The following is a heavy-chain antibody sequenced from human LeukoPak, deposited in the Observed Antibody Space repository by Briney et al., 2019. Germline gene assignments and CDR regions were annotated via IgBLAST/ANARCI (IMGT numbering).Heavy chain of an antibody. J-gene: IGHJ4*02. CDR3: ARVSAPGTSGWYFGY. Sequence: PGGSLRLSCAASGFTFSSYGMNWVRQAPGQGLEWVSYISTSSNRIDYADSVKGRFTMSRDNAKNLLYLQMNSLRDEDTAMYYCARVSAPGTSGWYFGYWGQGTLVTVSS. CDR2: ISTSSNRI. CDR1: GFTFSSYG. V-gene: IGHV3-48*02. D-gene: IGHD6-19*01.